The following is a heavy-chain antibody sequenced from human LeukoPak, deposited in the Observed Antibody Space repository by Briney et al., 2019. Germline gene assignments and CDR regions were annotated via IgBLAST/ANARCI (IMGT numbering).Heavy chain of an antibody. V-gene: IGHV1-69*05. CDR1: GGTFSSYA. D-gene: IGHD2-8*01. Sequence: SVKVSCKASGGTFSSYAISWVRQAPGQGLEWMGGIIPIFGTANYAQKFQGWVTITRDTSISTAYMELSRLRSDDTAVYYCARGIPDGYKVYAHFSYYYYGMDVWGQGTTVTVSS. CDR3: ARGIPDGYKVYAHFSYYYYGMDV. J-gene: IGHJ6*02. CDR2: IIPIFGTA.